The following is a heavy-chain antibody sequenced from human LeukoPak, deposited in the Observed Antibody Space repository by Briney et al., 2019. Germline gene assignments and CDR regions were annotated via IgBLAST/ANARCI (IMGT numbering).Heavy chain of an antibody. CDR2: INPSGGST. V-gene: IGHV1-46*01. CDR1: GYTFTSYG. D-gene: IGHD1-26*01. Sequence: ASVKVSCKASGYTFTSYGISWVRQAPGQGLEWMGIINPSGGSTSYAQKFQGRVTMTRDTSTSTVYMELSSLRSEDTAVYYCARSPGSYDSFDYWGQGTLVTVSS. CDR3: ARSPGSYDSFDY. J-gene: IGHJ4*02.